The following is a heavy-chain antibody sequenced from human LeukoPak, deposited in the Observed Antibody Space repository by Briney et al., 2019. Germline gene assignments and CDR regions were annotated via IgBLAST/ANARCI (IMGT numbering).Heavy chain of an antibody. V-gene: IGHV3-30-3*01. J-gene: IGHJ6*02. Sequence: GGSLRLSCAASGFTFSSYAMHWVRQAPGKGLEWVAVISYDGSNKYYADSVKGRFTISRDNSKNTLYLQMNSLRAEDTAVYYCARDYYDTSEMDVWGQGITVTVSS. CDR3: ARDYYDTSEMDV. CDR2: ISYDGSNK. D-gene: IGHD3-22*01. CDR1: GFTFSSYA.